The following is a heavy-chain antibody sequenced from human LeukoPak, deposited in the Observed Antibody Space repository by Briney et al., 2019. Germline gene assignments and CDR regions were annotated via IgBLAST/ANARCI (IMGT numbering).Heavy chain of an antibody. CDR1: GFDFSSNW. CDR3: AKDHYWSIDY. CDR2: IKGDGIST. J-gene: IGHJ4*02. V-gene: IGHV3-74*01. Sequence: GGSLRLSCAASGFDFSSNWMHWVRHAPGQGLVWVSRIKGDGISTNYADSVKGRFTISRDIAKNTLYLQMNSLRAEDTGVYYCAKDHYWSIDYWGRGTLVTVSS. D-gene: IGHD3-3*01.